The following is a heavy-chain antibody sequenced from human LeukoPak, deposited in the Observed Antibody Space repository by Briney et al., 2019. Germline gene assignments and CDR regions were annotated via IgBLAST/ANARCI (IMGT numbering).Heavy chain of an antibody. V-gene: IGHV3-48*03. CDR2: ISSSGSTI. CDR3: VRDLFMAGPPN. CDR1: GFTFSSYE. D-gene: IGHD6-19*01. Sequence: GGSLRLSCAASGFTFSSYEMNWVRQAPGKGLEWVSYISSSGSTIYYADSVKGRFTISRDNAKNSLYLQMNSLRAEDTAVYYCVRDLFMAGPPNWGQGTLVTVSS. J-gene: IGHJ4*02.